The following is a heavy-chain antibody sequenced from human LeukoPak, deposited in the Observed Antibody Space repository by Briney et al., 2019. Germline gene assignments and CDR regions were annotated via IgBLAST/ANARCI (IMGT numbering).Heavy chain of an antibody. CDR1: GYTFSSYY. J-gene: IGHJ5*02. D-gene: IGHD3-22*01. CDR2: INPSGGTT. V-gene: IGHV1-46*03. CDR3: ATGPPGRVYDSSKRGLFDP. Sequence: ASVKVSCKASGYTFSSYYMHWVRQAPGQGLEWMGIINPSGGTTSYAQKFQGRLTMTMDTSTSTIFMELRSLRSEEQAVCSCATGPPGRVYDSSKRGLFDPWGQGTLVTVSS.